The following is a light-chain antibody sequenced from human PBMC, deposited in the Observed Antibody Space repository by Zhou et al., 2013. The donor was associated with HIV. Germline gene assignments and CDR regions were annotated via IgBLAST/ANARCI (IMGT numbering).Light chain of an antibody. CDR2: GAT. CDR3: QQYGSSPRT. Sequence: EIVLTQSPGTLSLSPGERVTLSCRASQSVSNSYLAWYQHKPGQAPRLLIYGATNRATGIPDRFSGSGSGTDFTLTISRLEPEDFAVYYCQQYGSSPRTFGQGTKVEIK. J-gene: IGKJ1*01. V-gene: IGKV3-20*01. CDR1: QSVSNSY.